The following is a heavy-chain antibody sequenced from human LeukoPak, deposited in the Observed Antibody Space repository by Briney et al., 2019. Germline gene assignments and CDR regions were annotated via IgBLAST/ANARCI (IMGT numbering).Heavy chain of an antibody. CDR1: GYTFTSYD. J-gene: IGHJ4*02. CDR3: AGSLGYCTNNVCYLKY. V-gene: IGHV1-18*01. D-gene: IGHD2-8*01. Sequence: GASVKVSCKASGYTFTSYDINWVRQATGQGLEWMGWISAQHGQTEYAPNSQDRVTMTTDTYTNTAYMELRSLRSDDTAVYYCAGSLGYCTNNVCYLKYWGQGTLVTVSS. CDR2: ISAQHGQT.